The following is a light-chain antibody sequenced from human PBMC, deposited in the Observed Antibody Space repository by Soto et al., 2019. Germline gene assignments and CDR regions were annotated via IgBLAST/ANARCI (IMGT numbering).Light chain of an antibody. CDR2: GAS. V-gene: IGKV3-20*01. J-gene: IGKJ4*01. CDR3: QQYGSSPLT. Sequence: EIVLTQSPGTLSLSPGERATLSCRASQSVSSSYLAWYQQKPGQAPRLLIYGASSRATGIPDRFSGGGSGTDFTLTISRLEPEVFAVYYCQQYGSSPLTFGGGTKVDXK. CDR1: QSVSSSY.